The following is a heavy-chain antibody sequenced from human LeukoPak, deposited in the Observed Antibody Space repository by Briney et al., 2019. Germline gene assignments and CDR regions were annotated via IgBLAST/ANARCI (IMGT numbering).Heavy chain of an antibody. CDR2: IRSKAYGGTT. J-gene: IGHJ6*02. Sequence: GGSLRLSCTASGFTFGDYAMSWVRQAPGKGLEWVGFIRSKAYGGTTEYAASVKGRFTISRDDSKSIAYLQMNSLKTEDTAVYYCTRVPYDSSGYYHLLYYYYGMDVWGQGTTVTVSS. D-gene: IGHD3-22*01. CDR1: GFTFGDYA. V-gene: IGHV3-49*04. CDR3: TRVPYDSSGYYHLLYYYYGMDV.